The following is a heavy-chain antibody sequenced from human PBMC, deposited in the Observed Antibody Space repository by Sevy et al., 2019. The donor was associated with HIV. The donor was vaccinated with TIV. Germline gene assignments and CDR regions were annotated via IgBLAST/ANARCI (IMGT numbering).Heavy chain of an antibody. CDR2: ISSDGSYR. Sequence: GGSLRLSCAASGFTFGTYDMHWVRQAPGKGLEWVAIISSDGSYRYYADSVRGRFSMSRDNSKNTMYLQISGLLFEDTAVYYCAKNRPPGGSLFSRHGMDVWGRGTTVTVSS. J-gene: IGHJ6*02. CDR1: GFTFGTYD. V-gene: IGHV3-30*18. CDR3: AKNRPPGGSLFSRHGMDV. D-gene: IGHD3-16*01.